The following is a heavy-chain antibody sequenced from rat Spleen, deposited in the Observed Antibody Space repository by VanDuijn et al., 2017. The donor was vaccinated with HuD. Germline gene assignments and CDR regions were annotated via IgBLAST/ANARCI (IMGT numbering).Heavy chain of an antibody. CDR3: IREVRVAAISTGFDY. D-gene: IGHD1-2*01. CDR1: GFTFSNYA. J-gene: IGHJ2*01. V-gene: IGHV5-29*01. CDR2: ISYDGSST. Sequence: EVQLMESDGGLVQPGRSLKLSCAASGFTFSNYAMAWVRQAPTKGLEWVATISYDGSSTYYRDSVKGRFTISRDNAKSTLYLQMDSLRSEDTATYYCIREVRVAAISTGFDYWGQGVMVTVSS.